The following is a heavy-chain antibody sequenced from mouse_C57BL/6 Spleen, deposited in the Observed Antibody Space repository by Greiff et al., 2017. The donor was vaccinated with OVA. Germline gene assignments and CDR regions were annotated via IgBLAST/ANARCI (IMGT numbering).Heavy chain of an antibody. J-gene: IGHJ2*01. CDR2: INPNNGGT. V-gene: IGHV1-26*01. D-gene: IGHD1-1*01. CDR1: GYTFTDYY. Sequence: VQLQQSGPELVKPGASVKISCKASGYTFTDYYMNWVKQSHGKSLEWIGDINPNNGGTSYNQKFKGKATLTVDKSSSTAYMELRSLTSEDSVVYYCARGDFITTVVADFDYWGQGTTLTVSA. CDR3: ARGDFITTVVADFDY.